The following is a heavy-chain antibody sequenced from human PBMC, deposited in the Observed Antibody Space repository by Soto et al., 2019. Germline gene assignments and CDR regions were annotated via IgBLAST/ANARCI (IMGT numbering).Heavy chain of an antibody. V-gene: IGHV3-53*01. CDR3: ARVDSVDYYSGMDV. CDR2: IYGGDST. J-gene: IGHJ6*02. CDR1: GFTVSYFY. D-gene: IGHD2-15*01. Sequence: EVQLVESGGGLIQPGGSLRLSCAASGFTVSYFYMNWVRQAPGKGLEWVSVIYGGDSTYYADSVKGRFTTSRDSSKNTVHLQTNSLRAEDTAVYYCARVDSVDYYSGMDVWGQGTTVTVSS.